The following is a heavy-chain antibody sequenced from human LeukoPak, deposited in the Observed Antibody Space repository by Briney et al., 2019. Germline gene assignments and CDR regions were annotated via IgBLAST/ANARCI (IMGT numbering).Heavy chain of an antibody. CDR1: GFNFSSHY. Sequence: GGSLRLSCAASGFNFSSHYMTWVRQAPGKGLEWLANINRDGSQQNYADSVKGRFTVSRDSAKNLLYLHMNSLRVEDTALYYCARDRGNRSVDPWGQGTLVTVST. CDR2: INRDGSQQ. V-gene: IGHV3-7*01. J-gene: IGHJ5*02. D-gene: IGHD2/OR15-2a*01. CDR3: ARDRGNRSVDP.